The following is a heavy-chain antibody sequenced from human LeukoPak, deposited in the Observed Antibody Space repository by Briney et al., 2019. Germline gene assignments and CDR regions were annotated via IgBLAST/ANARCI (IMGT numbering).Heavy chain of an antibody. CDR2: ISSSSSTI. D-gene: IGHD3-22*01. CDR1: GSTFSSYS. Sequence: GGSLRLSCAASGSTFSSYSMNWVRQAPGKGLEWVSYISSSSSTIYYADSVKGRFTISRDNAKNSLYLQMNSLRAEDTAVYYCARDPPFYDSSGYFNGGSFDYWGQGTLVTVSS. J-gene: IGHJ4*02. CDR3: ARDPPFYDSSGYFNGGSFDY. V-gene: IGHV3-48*04.